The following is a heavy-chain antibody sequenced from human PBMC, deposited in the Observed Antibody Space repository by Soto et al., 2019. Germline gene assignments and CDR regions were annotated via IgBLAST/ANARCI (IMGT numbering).Heavy chain of an antibody. D-gene: IGHD2-15*01. J-gene: IGHJ4*02. V-gene: IGHV3-53*04. CDR2: IYSGGST. CDR1: GFTVSSNY. CDR3: ARLHRGFPHSYCSGGSCYPASD. Sequence: GGSLRLSCAASGFTVSSNYMSWVRQAPGKGLEWVSVIYSGGSTYYADSVKGRFTISRHNSKNTLYLQMNSLRAEDTAVYYCARLHRGFPHSYCSGGSCYPASDWGQGTLVTVSS.